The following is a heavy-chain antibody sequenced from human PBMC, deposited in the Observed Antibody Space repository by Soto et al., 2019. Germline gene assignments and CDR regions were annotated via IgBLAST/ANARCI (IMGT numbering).Heavy chain of an antibody. J-gene: IGHJ6*02. Sequence: LGESLKISCKGSGYSFTSYWIGWVRQMPGKGLEWMGIIYPGDSDTRYSRSFQGQVTISADKSISTAYLQWSSLKASDTAMYYCARPRSSSRNYYGMDVWGQGTTVTVSS. V-gene: IGHV5-51*01. D-gene: IGHD6-13*01. CDR2: IYPGDSDT. CDR3: ARPRSSSRNYYGMDV. CDR1: GYSFTSYW.